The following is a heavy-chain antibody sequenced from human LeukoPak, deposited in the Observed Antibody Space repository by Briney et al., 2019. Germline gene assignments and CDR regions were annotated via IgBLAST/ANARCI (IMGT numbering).Heavy chain of an antibody. CDR2: ISYVGSNK. Sequence: PGGSLRLSCAASVFTLSSYVMHWVCQAPGEGLEWVAVISYVGSNKYYADSVKGRFTISRDNSKNTLYLQMNSLRAEDTAVYYCAREGPRYEIDYWGQGTLVTVSS. D-gene: IGHD5-12*01. CDR3: AREGPRYEIDY. J-gene: IGHJ4*02. V-gene: IGHV3-30-3*01. CDR1: VFTLSSYV.